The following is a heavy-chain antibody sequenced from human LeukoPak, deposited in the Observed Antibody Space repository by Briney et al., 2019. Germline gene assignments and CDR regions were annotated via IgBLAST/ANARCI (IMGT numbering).Heavy chain of an antibody. J-gene: IGHJ1*01. CDR3: AKGGAAAGTPYFQH. Sequence: PGGSLRLSCAASGFTFSSYWMSWVRQAPGKGLEWVANIKQDGSEKYYADSVKGRFTISRDNAKNSLYLQMNSLRAEDMALYYCAKGGAAAGTPYFQHWGQGTLVTVSS. D-gene: IGHD6-13*01. V-gene: IGHV3-7*03. CDR2: IKQDGSEK. CDR1: GFTFSSYW.